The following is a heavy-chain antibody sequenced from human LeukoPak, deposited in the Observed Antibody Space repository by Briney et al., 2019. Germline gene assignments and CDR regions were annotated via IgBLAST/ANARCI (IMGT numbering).Heavy chain of an antibody. Sequence: PRGSLRLSCAASGFTFSSYEMNWVRQAPGRGPQWVSYISGSGDTIYYADSVKGRFTTSRDNAKNSLYLQMNSLRAEDTAIYYCARDVGKSGYGDYWGQGTLVTVSS. CDR2: ISGSGDTI. CDR1: GFTFSSYE. CDR3: ARDVGKSGYGDY. V-gene: IGHV3-48*03. J-gene: IGHJ4*02. D-gene: IGHD5-12*01.